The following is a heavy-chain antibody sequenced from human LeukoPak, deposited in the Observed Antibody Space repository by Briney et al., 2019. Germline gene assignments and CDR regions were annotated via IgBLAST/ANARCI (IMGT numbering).Heavy chain of an antibody. V-gene: IGHV3-30*02. Sequence: PGGALRLSCAASGFTFSRYGMHWVRQAPGKGLEGVAFIRYDGSNKYYADSVKGRFTISRDNSKNTLYLQMNSLRAEDTAVYYCAKDRVFTMVRGVPGYWGQGTLVTVSS. CDR1: GFTFSRYG. CDR2: IRYDGSNK. J-gene: IGHJ4*02. D-gene: IGHD3-10*01. CDR3: AKDRVFTMVRGVPGY.